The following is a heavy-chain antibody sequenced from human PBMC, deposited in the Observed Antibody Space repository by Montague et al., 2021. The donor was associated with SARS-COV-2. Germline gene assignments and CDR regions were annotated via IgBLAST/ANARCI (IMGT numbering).Heavy chain of an antibody. CDR3: TRVPVFSNSWYPLPTLDHRRYYDMDL. D-gene: IGHD6-13*01. V-gene: IGHV4-34*01. CDR1: GVSFSGYY. CDR2: INHSGRT. Sequence: SETLSLTCAVSGVSFSGYYWSWIRQPPGKGLEWIGEINHSGRTNYNPSLKSRVTISVDTSTKQFSLNLTSVTAADTAVYYCTRVPVFSNSWYPLPTLDHRRYYDMDLWGRGTLVTVSS. J-gene: IGHJ2*01.